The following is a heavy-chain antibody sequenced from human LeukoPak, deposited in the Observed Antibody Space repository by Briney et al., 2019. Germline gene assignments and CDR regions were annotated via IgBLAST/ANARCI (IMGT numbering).Heavy chain of an antibody. Sequence: ASVKVSCTASGYTFTNYDINWVRQATGQGLEWMGWMNPNSGNTGYAQKFQGRVTMIRNTSISTAYMELSSLRSEDTAVYYCARAYYYDSSGYYYSFDYWGQGTLVTVSS. J-gene: IGHJ4*02. CDR2: MNPNSGNT. D-gene: IGHD3-22*01. CDR3: ARAYYYDSSGYYYSFDY. CDR1: GYTFTNYD. V-gene: IGHV1-8*01.